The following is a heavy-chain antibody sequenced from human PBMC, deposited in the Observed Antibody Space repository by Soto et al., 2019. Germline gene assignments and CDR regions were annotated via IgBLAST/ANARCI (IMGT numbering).Heavy chain of an antibody. V-gene: IGHV3-33*01. Sequence: QVQLVESGGGVVQPGRSLRLSCAASGFTFSSYGMHWVRQAPGKGLEWVAVIWYDGSNKYYADSVKGRFTISRDNSKNTLYMQMNSLRAEDTAVYYCARAVQPLLLLYYGMDVWGQGTTVTVSS. CDR1: GFTFSSYG. CDR3: ARAVQPLLLLYYGMDV. D-gene: IGHD2-21*02. CDR2: IWYDGSNK. J-gene: IGHJ6*02.